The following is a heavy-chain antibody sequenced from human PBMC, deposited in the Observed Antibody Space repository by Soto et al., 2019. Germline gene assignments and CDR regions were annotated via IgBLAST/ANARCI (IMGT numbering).Heavy chain of an antibody. CDR3: ARSGEHPLDY. V-gene: IGHV1-18*01. CDR2: STHTGNT. CDR1: GYAYPLYV. J-gene: IGHJ4*02. Sequence: ASVKLYCKTSGYAYPLYVINCVRQDNGHGLEWMGFSTHTGNTNYAQNFQGRVVLTTETSTSTAYMEVTSLRSDDTAVYYCARSGEHPLDYWGQGTPVTVSS. D-gene: IGHD1-26*01.